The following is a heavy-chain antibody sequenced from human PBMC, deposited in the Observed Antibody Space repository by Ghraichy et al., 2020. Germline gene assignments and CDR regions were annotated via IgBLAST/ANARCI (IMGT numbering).Heavy chain of an antibody. CDR3: ARDAIIAAAVNWYFDL. Sequence: GGSLRLSCAASGFNFSSYSMNWVRQAPGKGLEWVSYISSSSSPIYYADSVKGRFTISRDNAKNSLYLKMNSLRDEDTALYYCARDAIIAAAVNWYFDLWGRGPLVTVSS. CDR1: GFNFSSYS. CDR2: ISSSSSPI. V-gene: IGHV3-48*02. D-gene: IGHD6-13*01. J-gene: IGHJ2*01.